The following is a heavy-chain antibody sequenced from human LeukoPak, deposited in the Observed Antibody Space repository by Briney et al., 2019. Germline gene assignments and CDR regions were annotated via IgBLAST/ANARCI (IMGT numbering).Heavy chain of an antibody. CDR2: INPNSGGT. Sequence: GGSLRLSCAASGFTFSSYGMHWVRQAPGQGLEWMGWINPNSGGTNYAQKFQGRVTMTRDTSISTAYMELSRLRSDDTAVYYCARAYSGSYSWFDYWGQGTLVTVSS. CDR1: GFTFSSYG. D-gene: IGHD1-26*01. CDR3: ARAYSGSYSWFDY. V-gene: IGHV1-2*02. J-gene: IGHJ4*02.